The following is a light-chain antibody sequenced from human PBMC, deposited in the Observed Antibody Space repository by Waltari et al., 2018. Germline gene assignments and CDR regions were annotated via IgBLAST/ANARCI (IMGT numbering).Light chain of an antibody. V-gene: IGKV1-5*03. CDR2: KES. Sequence: DIQMTQSPSTLSASVGDRVTITCRASQSMTNWLAWYQQKPGKAPKVLMYKESSLQSGVPSRFSGSRSGTEFTLTISSLQPDDFATYYCHQYNSYPYTFGQGTKLEIK. CDR3: HQYNSYPYT. CDR1: QSMTNW. J-gene: IGKJ2*01.